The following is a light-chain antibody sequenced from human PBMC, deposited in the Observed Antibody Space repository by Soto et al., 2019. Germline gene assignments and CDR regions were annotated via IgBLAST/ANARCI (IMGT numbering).Light chain of an antibody. V-gene: IGLV2-14*01. CDR1: SSDVGGYNY. CDR3: SSYTSLSTYVV. J-gene: IGLJ2*01. CDR2: DVT. Sequence: QSALTQPASVSGSPGQSITISCTGTSSDVGGYNYVSWYQQHPGKAPKLMIYDVTYRPSWVSNRFSGSKSGNTASLTICGLQAEDEADYFCSSYTSLSTYVVFGGGTKLTVL.